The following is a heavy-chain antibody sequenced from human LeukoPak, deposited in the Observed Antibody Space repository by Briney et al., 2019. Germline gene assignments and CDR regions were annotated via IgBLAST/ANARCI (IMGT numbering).Heavy chain of an antibody. CDR2: IYYSGIT. J-gene: IGHJ4*02. CDR1: GGSISSYY. V-gene: IGHV4-59*08. CDR3: ARTDGSSGWAYFDY. D-gene: IGHD6-19*01. Sequence: SETLSLTRTVSGGSISSYYWSWIRQPPGKGLEWIGYIYYSGITNYNPSLKSQVTISVDTSKNQFSLKLSSVTAADTAVYYCARTDGSSGWAYFDYWGQGTLVTVSS.